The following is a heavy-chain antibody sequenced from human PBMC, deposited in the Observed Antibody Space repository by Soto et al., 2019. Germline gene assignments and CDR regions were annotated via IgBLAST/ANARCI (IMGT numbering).Heavy chain of an antibody. D-gene: IGHD6-13*01. CDR3: ARSIGGSSLYPPDY. CDR2: LANDGTTQ. Sequence: QVHLVESGGGVVQPGGSLRLSCAASGFTFNGYGMHWVRQSPGEGLEWLAVLANDGTTQYYADSVKGRFTISRDNSKNTLYLQLDSLRPEDTAVYYCARSIGGSSLYPPDYWGQGTVVTVSS. V-gene: IGHV3-30*03. J-gene: IGHJ4*02. CDR1: GFTFNGYG.